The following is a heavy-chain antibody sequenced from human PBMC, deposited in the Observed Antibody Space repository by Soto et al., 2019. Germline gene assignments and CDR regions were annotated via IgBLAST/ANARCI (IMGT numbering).Heavy chain of an antibody. D-gene: IGHD2-2*01. Sequence: SVKVSCKASGGTFSSYTISWVRQAPGQGLEWMGRIIPILGIANYAQKFQGRVTITADKSTSTAYMELSSLRSEDTAVYYCARTPDPTSSTTYYFDYWGQGTLVTVSS. CDR1: GGTFSSYT. CDR2: IIPILGIA. J-gene: IGHJ4*02. V-gene: IGHV1-69*02. CDR3: ARTPDPTSSTTYYFDY.